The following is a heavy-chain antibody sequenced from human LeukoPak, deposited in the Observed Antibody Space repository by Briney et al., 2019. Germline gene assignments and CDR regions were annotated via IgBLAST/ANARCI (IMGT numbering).Heavy chain of an antibody. D-gene: IGHD2-15*01. Sequence: GASVKVSCKASGYTFTGYYMHWVRQAPGQGLEWMGRINPNSGGTNYAQKFQGRVTMTRDTSISTAYMELSRLRSDDTAVYYCARDPDRLGYCSGGSCYYYMDAWGKGTTVTVSS. CDR3: ARDPDRLGYCSGGSCYYYMDA. CDR1: GYTFTGYY. V-gene: IGHV1-2*06. J-gene: IGHJ6*03. CDR2: INPNSGGT.